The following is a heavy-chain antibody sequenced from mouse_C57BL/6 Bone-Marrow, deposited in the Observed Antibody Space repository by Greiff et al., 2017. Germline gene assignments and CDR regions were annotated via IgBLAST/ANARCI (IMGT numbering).Heavy chain of an antibody. CDR1: GYTFTSYW. CDR3: TRDLLWLRHYFDY. CDR2: IYPGNSDT. V-gene: IGHV1-5*01. D-gene: IGHD2-2*01. J-gene: IGHJ2*01. Sequence: EVQLQQSGTVLARPGASVKMSCKTSGYTFTSYWMHWVKQRPGQGLEWIGAIYPGNSDTSYNQKIKGKAKLTAVPSASTAYMERSRLTNEDSAVYYCTRDLLWLRHYFDYWGQGTTLTVSS.